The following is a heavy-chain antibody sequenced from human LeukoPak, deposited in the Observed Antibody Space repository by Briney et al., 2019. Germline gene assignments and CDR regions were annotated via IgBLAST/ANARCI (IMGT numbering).Heavy chain of an antibody. Sequence: PSETLSLTCTVSGGSISSYYWSWIRQPPGKGLEWIGYIYYSGSTNYNPSLKSRVTISVDTSKNQFSLKLSSVTAADTAVYYCARSNTTHYDFWSGYYIDAFDLWGQGTMVTVSS. J-gene: IGHJ3*01. CDR1: GGSISSYY. CDR3: ARSNTTHYDFWSGYYIDAFDL. D-gene: IGHD3-3*01. CDR2: IYYSGST. V-gene: IGHV4-59*01.